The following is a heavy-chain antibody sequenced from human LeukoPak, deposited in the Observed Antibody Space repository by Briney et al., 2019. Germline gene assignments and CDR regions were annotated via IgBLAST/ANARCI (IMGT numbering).Heavy chain of an antibody. CDR2: IIPIFGTA. CDR1: GYTFTGYY. J-gene: IGHJ4*02. Sequence: SVKVSCKASGYTFTGYYMHWVRQAPGQGLEWMGGIIPIFGTANYAQKFQGRVTITTDESTSTAYMELSSLRSEDTAVYYCARAGAAAGSFLDYWGQGTLVTVSS. V-gene: IGHV1-69*05. D-gene: IGHD6-13*01. CDR3: ARAGAAAGSFLDY.